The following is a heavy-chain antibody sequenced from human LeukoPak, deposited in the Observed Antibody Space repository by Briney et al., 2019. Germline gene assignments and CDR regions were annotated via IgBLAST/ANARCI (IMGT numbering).Heavy chain of an antibody. CDR2: ISAYNGNT. CDR1: GYTFTSYG. V-gene: IGHV1-18*01. CDR3: TRAHYCSNGVCRYVGDDY. D-gene: IGHD2-8*01. Sequence: ASVKVSCKASGYTFTSYGISWVRQAPGQGLEWMGWISAYNGNTNYAQKLQGRVTMTTDTSTSTAYMELRSLRSEDTAIYYCTRAHYCSNGVCRYVGDDYWGQGTLVTVSS. J-gene: IGHJ4*02.